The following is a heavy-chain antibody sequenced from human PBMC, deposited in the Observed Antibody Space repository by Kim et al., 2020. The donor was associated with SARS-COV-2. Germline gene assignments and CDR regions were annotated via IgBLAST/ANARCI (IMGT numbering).Heavy chain of an antibody. D-gene: IGHD5-12*01. Sequence: GGSLRLSCAASGVTSSSHEMNWVRQAPGKGLEWISKISSSGTTINYADSVRGRFTISRDNAKNSLYLQMNSLRAEDTAVYYCARTNGGYGGAGGFDYWGQGTLVTVSS. CDR2: ISSSGTTI. J-gene: IGHJ4*02. CDR3: ARTNGGYGGAGGFDY. V-gene: IGHV3-48*03. CDR1: GVTSSSHE.